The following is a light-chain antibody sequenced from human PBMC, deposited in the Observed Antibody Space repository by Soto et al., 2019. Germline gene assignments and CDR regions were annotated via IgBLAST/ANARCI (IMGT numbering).Light chain of an antibody. CDR3: QQYGSSPRFT. CDR1: QSVSSSY. CDR2: GAS. Sequence: EIVLTQSPGTLSLSPGERATLSCRASQSVSSSYLAWYQQKPGQAPRLLIYGASSRATGIPDRFSGSGSGTQFTLTISRLEPEDFGVYYCQQYGSSPRFTFGPGTKVDIK. J-gene: IGKJ3*01. V-gene: IGKV3-20*01.